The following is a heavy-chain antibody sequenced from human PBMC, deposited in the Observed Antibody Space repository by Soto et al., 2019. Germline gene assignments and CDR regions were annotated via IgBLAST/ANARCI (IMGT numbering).Heavy chain of an antibody. Sequence: SETLSLTCTVSGVSIHNSHSFWGWVRQPPGKGLEWIGSISYGGSTYYIPSLKSRVTMSVDTSTNQLSLNLNSVTAADTALYFCARHRRETGTYAQPLDSWGQGTLVTVSS. V-gene: IGHV4-39*01. D-gene: IGHD1-1*01. CDR2: ISYGGST. CDR3: ARHRRETGTYAQPLDS. CDR1: GVSIHNSHSF. J-gene: IGHJ4*02.